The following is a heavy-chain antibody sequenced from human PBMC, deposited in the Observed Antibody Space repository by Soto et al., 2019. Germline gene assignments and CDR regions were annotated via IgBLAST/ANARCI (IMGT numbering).Heavy chain of an antibody. CDR2: ISWNSGSI. J-gene: IGHJ6*02. V-gene: IGHV3-9*01. D-gene: IGHD2-2*01. CDR3: ATGRYCSSNSCYHYYYYGMDV. CDR1: GFTFSIYA. Sequence: SLRLSCASSGFTFSIYAMSCVRHAPVKVLYLVSGISWNSGSIGYADSVKGRFTISRDNAKNSLYLQMNSLRAEDTALYYCATGRYCSSNSCYHYYYYGMDVWGQGTTVTVSS.